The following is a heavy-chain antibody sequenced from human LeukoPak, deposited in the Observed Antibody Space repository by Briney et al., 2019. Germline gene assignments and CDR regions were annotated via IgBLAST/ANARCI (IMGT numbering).Heavy chain of an antibody. J-gene: IGHJ4*02. CDR3: ARVNPPYGSGRLLYFDY. CDR2: VYYSGST. CDR1: GDSISSSSFY. V-gene: IGHV4-39*07. Sequence: SETLSLTCTVSGDSISSSSFYWGWIRQPPGKGLEWIGSVYYSGSTYYNPSLKSRVTISVDTSKNQFSLKLSSVTAADTAVYYCARVNPPYGSGRLLYFDYWGQGTLVTVSS. D-gene: IGHD3-10*01.